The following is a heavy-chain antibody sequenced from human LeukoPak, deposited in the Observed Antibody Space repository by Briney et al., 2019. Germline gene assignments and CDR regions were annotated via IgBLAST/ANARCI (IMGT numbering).Heavy chain of an antibody. V-gene: IGHV3-23*01. J-gene: IGHJ6*03. D-gene: IGHD2-8*01. CDR2: FSGSGGTT. CDR1: GFTFSSYA. CDR3: ANGNRCTSPNCLGYYYFYMDV. Sequence: YPGGSLRLSCAASGFTFSSYAMEWVRQAPGRGLEWVSGFSGSGGTTYCADSVKGRFTISRDNSKNTLYLQMNSLRAEDTAVYYCANGNRCTSPNCLGYYYFYMDVWGKGTTVTVSS.